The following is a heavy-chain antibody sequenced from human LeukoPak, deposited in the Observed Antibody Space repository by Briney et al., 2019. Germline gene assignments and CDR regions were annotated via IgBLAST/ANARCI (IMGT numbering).Heavy chain of an antibody. D-gene: IGHD5/OR15-5a*01. CDR3: ARHSVSGYYYYMDV. CDR2: TYHTGAT. V-gene: IGHV4-38-2*01. Sequence: VKPSETLSLTCDVSGYSIGSGHYWGWIRQPPGRGLEWIGSTYHTGATYYNPSLESRVTISADTSKNQISLQLRSVTAADTAVYYCARHSVSGYYYYMDVWGKGTTVTVSS. CDR1: GYSIGSGHY. J-gene: IGHJ6*03.